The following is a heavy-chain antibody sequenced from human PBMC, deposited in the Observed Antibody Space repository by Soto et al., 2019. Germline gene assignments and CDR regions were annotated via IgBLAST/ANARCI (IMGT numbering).Heavy chain of an antibody. CDR3: ARERAIAATGIFYS. CDR2: TSFDGKNK. J-gene: IGHJ5*01. CDR1: GFTFSNFA. D-gene: IGHD6-13*01. V-gene: IGHV3-30*04. Sequence: QVQLVESGGGVVQPGGSLRLSCAASGFTFSNFAMHWVRQAPGKGLEWVAATSFDGKNKDYADSVKGRFTISRDHSKKTLFLQMNSLRPEDTAVYYCARERAIAATGIFYSWGQGTLVTVSS.